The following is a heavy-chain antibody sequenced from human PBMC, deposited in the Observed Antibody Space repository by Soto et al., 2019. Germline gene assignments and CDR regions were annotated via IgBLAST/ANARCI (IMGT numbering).Heavy chain of an antibody. Sequence: ASVKVSCKASGYTFTSYAMHWVRQAPGQRLEWMGWINAGNGNTKYSQKFQGRVTMTRDTSASTAYMELRSLRSDDTAVYYCARAHDYDSSGYLREYLQHWGQGTLVTVSS. CDR2: INAGNGNT. CDR3: ARAHDYDSSGYLREYLQH. CDR1: GYTFTSYA. V-gene: IGHV1-3*01. D-gene: IGHD3-22*01. J-gene: IGHJ1*01.